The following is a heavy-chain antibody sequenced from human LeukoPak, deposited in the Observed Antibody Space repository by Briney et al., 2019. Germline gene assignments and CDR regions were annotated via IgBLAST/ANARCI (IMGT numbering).Heavy chain of an antibody. CDR3: AKASSNTPLGHFDY. D-gene: IGHD4-11*01. V-gene: IGHV3-7*01. J-gene: IGHJ4*02. Sequence: DSVKGRFTISRDNAKNSLYLQMNSLRAEDTAVYYCAKASSNTPLGHFDYWGQGTLVTVSS.